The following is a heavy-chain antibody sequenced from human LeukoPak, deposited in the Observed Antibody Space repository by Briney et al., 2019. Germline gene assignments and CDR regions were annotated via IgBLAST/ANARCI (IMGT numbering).Heavy chain of an antibody. D-gene: IGHD6-19*01. J-gene: IGHJ6*03. Sequence: PGGSLRLSCAASGFTFSSYAMHWVRQAPGKGLEWVAVISYDGSNKYYADSVKGRFTISRDNSKNTLYLQMNSLRAEDTAVYYCARVSRSSGWYYYYYYMDVWGKGTTVAVSS. CDR3: ARVSRSSGWYYYYYYMDV. CDR2: ISYDGSNK. V-gene: IGHV3-30*04. CDR1: GFTFSSYA.